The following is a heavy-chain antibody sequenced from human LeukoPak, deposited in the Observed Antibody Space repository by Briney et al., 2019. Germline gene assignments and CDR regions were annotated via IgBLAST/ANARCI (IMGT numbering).Heavy chain of an antibody. D-gene: IGHD1-14*01. CDR3: ARDHASMQRYPNWFDP. J-gene: IGHJ5*02. V-gene: IGHV1-69*05. CDR1: GGTFSSYA. CDR2: IIPIFGTA. Sequence: SVKVSCNASGGTFSSYAISWVRQAPGQGLEWMGGIIPIFGTANYAQKFQGRVTITTDESTSTAYMELSSLRSEDTAVYYCARDHASMQRYPNWFDPWGQGTLVTVSS.